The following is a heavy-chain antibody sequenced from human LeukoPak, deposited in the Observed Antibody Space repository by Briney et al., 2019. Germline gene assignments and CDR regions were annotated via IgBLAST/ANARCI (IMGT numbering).Heavy chain of an antibody. CDR1: GFTVSSNY. CDR2: IYSGGST. D-gene: IGHD3-22*01. CDR3: ASQAQSRYYYDSSGYNTPPDY. Sequence: SGGSLRLSCAASGFTVSSNYMSWVRQAPGKGLEWVSVIYSGGSTYYADSVKGRFTISRDNAKNSLYLQMNSLRAEDTAVYYCASQAQSRYYYDSSGYNTPPDYWGQGTLVTVSS. J-gene: IGHJ4*02. V-gene: IGHV3-66*04.